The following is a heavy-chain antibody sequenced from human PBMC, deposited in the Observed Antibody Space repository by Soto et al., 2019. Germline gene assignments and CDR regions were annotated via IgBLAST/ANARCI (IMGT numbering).Heavy chain of an antibody. Sequence: LGESLKISCKGSGYSFTSYWIGWVRQMPGKGLEWMGIIYPGDSDTRYSPSFQGQVTISADKSISTAYLQWSSLKASDTAMYYCARHGDIAAPKYKAYACHCGRSGWGQGTTVTVAS. CDR2: IYPGDSDT. V-gene: IGHV5-51*01. CDR3: ARHGDIAAPKYKAYACHCGRSG. CDR1: GYSFTSYW. D-gene: IGHD6-13*01. J-gene: IGHJ6*02.